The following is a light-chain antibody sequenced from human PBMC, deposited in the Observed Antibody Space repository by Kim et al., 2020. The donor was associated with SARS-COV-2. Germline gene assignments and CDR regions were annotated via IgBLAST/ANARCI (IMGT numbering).Light chain of an antibody. J-gene: IGKJ2*01. CDR2: GAS. CDR1: QTVSSIY. Sequence: LSPGERATLSCRASQTVSSIYLAWYQQKPGQAPRLLIFGASSRATGIPDRFSGSGSGTDFPLTINRLGPEDFAVYYCQQYDSSPYTFGQGTKLEI. V-gene: IGKV3-20*01. CDR3: QQYDSSPYT.